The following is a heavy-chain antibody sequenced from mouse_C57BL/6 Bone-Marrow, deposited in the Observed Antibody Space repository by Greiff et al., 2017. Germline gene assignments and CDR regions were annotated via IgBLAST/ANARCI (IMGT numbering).Heavy chain of an antibody. CDR1: GFTFSSYG. D-gene: IGHD2-4*01. CDR2: ISSGGSYT. CDR3: ARGEITLYYAMDY. Sequence: DVMLVESGGDLVKPGGSLKLSCAASGFTFSSYGMSWVRQTPDKRLEWVATISSGGSYTYYPDSVKGRFTISRDNAKNTLYLQMSSLKSEDTAMYYCARGEITLYYAMDYWGQGTSVTGSS. J-gene: IGHJ4*01. V-gene: IGHV5-6*02.